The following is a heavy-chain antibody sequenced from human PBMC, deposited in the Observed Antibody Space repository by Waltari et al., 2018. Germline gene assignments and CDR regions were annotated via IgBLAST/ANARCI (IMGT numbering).Heavy chain of an antibody. CDR1: GGSISSHY. V-gene: IGHV4-59*11. CDR3: ARAAAGMGAFDI. CDR2: IYYSGST. D-gene: IGHD6-13*01. J-gene: IGHJ3*02. Sequence: VQLQESGPGLVKPSEPLSLTCTVSGGSISSHYWSWIRQPPGKGLEWIGYIYYSGSTNYNPSLKSRVTISVDTSKNQFSLKLSSVTAADTAVYYCARAAAGMGAFDIWGQGTMVTVSS.